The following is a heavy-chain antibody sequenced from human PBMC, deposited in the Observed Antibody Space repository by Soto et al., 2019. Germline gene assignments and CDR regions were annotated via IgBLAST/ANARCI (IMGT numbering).Heavy chain of an antibody. V-gene: IGHV3-53*01. J-gene: IGHJ6*02. CDR3: AKERGSYGVYYYYGMDV. D-gene: IGHD5-18*01. CDR2: IYRGGST. Sequence: PGGSLRLSCAASGFTVSNNYMTWVRQAPGKGLEWVSIIYRGGSTYYADSVKGRFTISRDNFKNTLYLQMNSLRAEDTAVYYCAKERGSYGVYYYYGMDVWGQGTTVTDSS. CDR1: GFTVSNNY.